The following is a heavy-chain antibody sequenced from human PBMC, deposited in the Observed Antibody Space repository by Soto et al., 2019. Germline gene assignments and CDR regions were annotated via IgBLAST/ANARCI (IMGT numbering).Heavy chain of an antibody. J-gene: IGHJ6*03. V-gene: IGHV4-39*01. Sequence: QLQLQESGPGLVKPSETLSLTCTVSGGSISSSSYYWGWIRQPPGKGLEWIGSIYYSGSTYYNPSLHSRVTISVDTSNNQFSLKLSSVTAADTAVYYCARILRTGFVEGYYYYIDVWGKGTTVTVSS. D-gene: IGHD3-10*01. CDR2: IYYSGST. CDR1: GGSISSSSYY. CDR3: ARILRTGFVEGYYYYIDV.